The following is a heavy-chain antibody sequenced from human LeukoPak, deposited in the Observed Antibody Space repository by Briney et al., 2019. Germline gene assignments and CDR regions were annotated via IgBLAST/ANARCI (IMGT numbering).Heavy chain of an antibody. J-gene: IGHJ6*02. CDR3: ARDPEYSSSKCYGCYYYSMDV. V-gene: IGHV1-2*02. CDR2: INPNSGGT. D-gene: IGHD6-6*01. Sequence: ASVKVSCKASGYTYTGYYMHWVRQAPGQGLEWMGWINPNSGGTNYAQMFHGRVTMTRDTSISTAYMELSRLRSDDTAVYYCARDPEYSSSKCYGCYYYSMDVWGQGTTVTDSS. CDR1: GYTYTGYY.